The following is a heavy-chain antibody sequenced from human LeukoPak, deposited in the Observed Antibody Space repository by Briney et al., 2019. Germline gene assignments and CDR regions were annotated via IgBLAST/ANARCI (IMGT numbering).Heavy chain of an antibody. CDR1: GFTFTSSA. Sequence: GASVKVSCKASGFTFTSSAVQWVRQARGQRLEWIGWIVVGNGNTNYAQKFQERVTITRDMSTSTAYMELRSLRSEDTALYYCAAKDSSGFIDAFDMWGQGTMVTVSS. CDR3: AAKDSSGFIDAFDM. V-gene: IGHV1-58*01. J-gene: IGHJ3*02. CDR2: IVVGNGNT. D-gene: IGHD3-22*01.